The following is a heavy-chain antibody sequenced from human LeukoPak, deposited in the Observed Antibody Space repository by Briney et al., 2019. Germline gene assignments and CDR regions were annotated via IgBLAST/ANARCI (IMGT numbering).Heavy chain of an antibody. CDR3: ARGYCSGGSCYFDY. Sequence: GGSLRLSCAASGFTFTSYWMHWVRQAPGKGLVWVSHINTDGSSTDYADSVKGRFTISRDNAKNSLYLQMISLRAEGTALYYCARGYCSGGSCYFDYWGQGTLVTVSS. D-gene: IGHD2-15*01. CDR2: INTDGSST. J-gene: IGHJ4*02. CDR1: GFTFTSYW. V-gene: IGHV3-74*01.